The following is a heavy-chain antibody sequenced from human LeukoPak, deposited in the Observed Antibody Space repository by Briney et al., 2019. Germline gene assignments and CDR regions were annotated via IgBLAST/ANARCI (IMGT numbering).Heavy chain of an antibody. CDR1: GFTFSSYS. V-gene: IGHV3-21*01. CDR2: ISSSSSYI. D-gene: IGHD1-26*01. J-gene: IGHJ4*02. CDR3: ARDLGVGFDY. Sequence: GGSLRLSCAASGFTFSSYSMNWVRQAPGKGLEWVSSISSSSSYIYYVDSVKGRFTISRDNAKNSLYLQMNSLRAEDTAVYYCARDLGVGFDYWGQGTLVTVSS.